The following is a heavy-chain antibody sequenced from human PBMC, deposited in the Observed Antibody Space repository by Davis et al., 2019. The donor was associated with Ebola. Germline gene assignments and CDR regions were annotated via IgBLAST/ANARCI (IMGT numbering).Heavy chain of an antibody. CDR3: ARGKVYSYYYFGMDV. CDR1: GYTFTDYN. Sequence: ASVKVSCKASGYTFTDYNIHWMRQAPGQGLEWLGRVILKSGATNYAQKFQGRVTMTRDTSISTAYMELSSLRSEDTAVYYCARGKVYSYYYFGMDVWGKGTTVTVSS. J-gene: IGHJ6*04. CDR2: VILKSGAT. D-gene: IGHD2-8*01. V-gene: IGHV1-2*06.